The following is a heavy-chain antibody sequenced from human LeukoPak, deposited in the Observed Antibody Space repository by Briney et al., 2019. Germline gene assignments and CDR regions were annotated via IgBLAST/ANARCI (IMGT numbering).Heavy chain of an antibody. V-gene: IGHV1-18*01. Sequence: GASVKVSCRASGYTFTSYGISWVRQAPGQGLEWMGWISAYNGNTNYAQKLQGRVTMTTDTSTSTAYMELRSLRSDDTAVYYCARVRVDPLTPHYYYYYMDVWGKGTTVTVSS. CDR2: ISAYNGNT. J-gene: IGHJ6*03. CDR3: ARVRVDPLTPHYYYYYMDV. CDR1: GYTFTSYG. D-gene: IGHD1-14*01.